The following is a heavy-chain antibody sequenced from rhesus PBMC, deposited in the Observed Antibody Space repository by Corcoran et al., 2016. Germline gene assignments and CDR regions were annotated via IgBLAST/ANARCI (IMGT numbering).Heavy chain of an antibody. J-gene: IGHJ4*01. V-gene: IGHV4-127*01. CDR1: GYSISSGYR. Sequence: QVQLQESGPGLVKPSETLSLTCAVSGYSISSGYRWSWIRQPPRKGLEWIGYIGGSSGSPNYNSALRSRVTISKDTSKNQFSLKLSSVTAADTGVYYCSRGSYGIFDYWGQGVLVTVSS. CDR3: SRGSYGIFDY. D-gene: IGHD4-4*01. CDR2: IGGSSGSP.